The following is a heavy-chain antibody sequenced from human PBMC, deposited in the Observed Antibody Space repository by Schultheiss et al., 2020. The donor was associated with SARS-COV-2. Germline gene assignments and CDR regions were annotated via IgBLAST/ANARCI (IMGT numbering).Heavy chain of an antibody. CDR3: ARASSGYSSGWFSLGADYYYGMDV. J-gene: IGHJ6*02. Sequence: GGSLILSCAASGFTFSSYAMHWVRQAPGKGLEWVSAISGSGGSTYYADSVKGRFTISRDNAKNSLYLQMNSLRAEDTAVYYCARASSGYSSGWFSLGADYYYGMDVWGQGTTVTVSS. V-gene: IGHV3-23*01. D-gene: IGHD6-19*01. CDR2: ISGSGGST. CDR1: GFTFSSYA.